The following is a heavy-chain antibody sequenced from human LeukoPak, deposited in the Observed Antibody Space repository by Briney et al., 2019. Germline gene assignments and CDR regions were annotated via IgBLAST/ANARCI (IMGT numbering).Heavy chain of an antibody. CDR3: ARSFGSGSYPMDV. Sequence: PGGSLRLFCAASGIPVSSYSMNWVRQAPGKGLDWFSSISSSSSYIHYADSVKGRFTISRDNAKNSLYLQMDSLRAEDTAVYYCARSFGSGSYPMDVWGQGTTVTVS. V-gene: IGHV3-21*01. CDR1: GIPVSSYS. D-gene: IGHD3-10*01. CDR2: ISSSSSYI. J-gene: IGHJ6*02.